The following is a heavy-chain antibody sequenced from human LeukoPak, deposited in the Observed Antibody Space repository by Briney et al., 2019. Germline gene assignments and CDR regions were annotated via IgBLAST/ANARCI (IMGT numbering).Heavy chain of an antibody. CDR1: GVSISSSHYY. J-gene: IGHJ4*02. CDR2: IYYSGST. Sequence: PSETLSLTCTVSGVSISSSHYYWGWIRQPPGKGLEWIGTIYYSGSTYYNPSLKSRVTISVDTSKNQFSLKLSSVTAADTAVYYCAREWLRPLAFDYWGQGTLVTVSS. V-gene: IGHV4-39*02. D-gene: IGHD5-12*01. CDR3: AREWLRPLAFDY.